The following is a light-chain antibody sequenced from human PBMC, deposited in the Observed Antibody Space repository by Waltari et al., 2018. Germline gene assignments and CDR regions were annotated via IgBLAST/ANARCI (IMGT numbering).Light chain of an antibody. CDR2: GAS. V-gene: IGKV3-15*01. J-gene: IGKJ1*01. CDR1: QSVSSA. Sequence: EIVMTQSPATLYVSPGERATLSCRASQSVSSALAWYQQKPGQAPRPVIYGASTRATGIPTRFSGSGSGNEFTLTISSLQSEDFAVYYCQQYNNWPRTFGQGTKVEIK. CDR3: QQYNNWPRT.